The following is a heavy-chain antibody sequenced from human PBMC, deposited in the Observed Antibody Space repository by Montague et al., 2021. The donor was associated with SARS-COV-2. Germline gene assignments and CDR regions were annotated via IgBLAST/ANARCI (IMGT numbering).Heavy chain of an antibody. D-gene: IGHD3-9*01. V-gene: IGHV3-21*01. J-gene: IGHJ6*02. Sequence: SLRLSGAASGFTFSSYSMNWVRQAPGEGLEWVSSISSSSSYIYYSDSVXGRFTISRDNAENSLYLQMNSLRAEDTAVYYCARGDFDWLLSFHYGMDVWGQGTTVTVSS. CDR2: ISSSSSYI. CDR3: ARGDFDWLLSFHYGMDV. CDR1: GFTFSSYS.